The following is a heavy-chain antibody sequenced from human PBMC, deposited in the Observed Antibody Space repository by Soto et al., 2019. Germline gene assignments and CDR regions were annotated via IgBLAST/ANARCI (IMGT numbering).Heavy chain of an antibody. CDR3: AIGRITIFGVVIDYYYYGMDV. CDR2: INHSGST. CDR1: CGSFSGYY. Sequence: SETLSLTCAVYCGSFSGYYWSWIRQPPGKGLEWIGEINHSGSTNYNPSLKSRVTISVDTSKNQFSLKLSSVTAADTAVYYCAIGRITIFGVVIDYYYYGMDVWGQGTTVTVS. D-gene: IGHD3-3*01. V-gene: IGHV4-34*01. J-gene: IGHJ6*02.